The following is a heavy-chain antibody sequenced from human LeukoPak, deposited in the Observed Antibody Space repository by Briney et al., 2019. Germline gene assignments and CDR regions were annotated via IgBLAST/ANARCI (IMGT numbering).Heavy chain of an antibody. D-gene: IGHD2-2*01. J-gene: IGHJ6*02. CDR2: ISYDGTKE. V-gene: IGHV3-30-3*02. Sequence: GGSLRLSCAASGVTFSTYAMHWVRQAPGKGLEWVALISYDGTKEYYADSVKGRFTISRDNSKNTLFLQMNSLSAEDTAVYCCAKHTSISPYYYYGMDVWGQGTTVTVSS. CDR1: GVTFSTYA. CDR3: AKHTSISPYYYYGMDV.